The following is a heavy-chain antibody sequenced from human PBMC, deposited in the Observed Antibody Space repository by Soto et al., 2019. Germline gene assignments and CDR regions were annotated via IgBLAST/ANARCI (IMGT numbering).Heavy chain of an antibody. Sequence: GGSLRLSCAASGFTFSSYAMSWVRQAPGKGLEWVSAISGSGGSTYYADSVKGRFTISRDNSKNTLYLQMNSLRAEDTAVYYCANPTYGSSWGDAFDIWGQGTMVTVSS. CDR3: ANPTYGSSWGDAFDI. CDR1: GFTFSSYA. CDR2: ISGSGGST. V-gene: IGHV3-23*01. D-gene: IGHD6-13*01. J-gene: IGHJ3*02.